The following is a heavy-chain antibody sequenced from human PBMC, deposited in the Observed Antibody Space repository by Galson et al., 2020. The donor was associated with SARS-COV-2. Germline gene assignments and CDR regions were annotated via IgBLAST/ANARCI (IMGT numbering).Heavy chain of an antibody. CDR3: TRVNNWYFDL. Sequence: GESLKISCAASGFTFSSYWMHWVRQAPGKGLVWVSRINSDGSTIYADSVKGRFTISRDNAKNTLYLQMNSLRAEDTAVYYCTRVNNWYFDLWGRGTLVTVSS. CDR2: INSDGST. J-gene: IGHJ2*01. V-gene: IGHV3-74*01. CDR1: GFTFSSYW.